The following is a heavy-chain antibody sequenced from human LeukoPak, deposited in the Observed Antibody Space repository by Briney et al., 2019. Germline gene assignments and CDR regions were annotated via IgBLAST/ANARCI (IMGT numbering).Heavy chain of an antibody. CDR1: YG. CDR2: ISAYHGNT. V-gene: IGHV1-18*01. Sequence: YGIXXVGQARGQGGEWMVWISAYHGNTNYAQKLQRLVTMTTDTSTSTAYMELRSLRSDDSAVYYCARGQLLGAFDIWGQGTMVTVSS. J-gene: IGHJ3*02. D-gene: IGHD6-19*01. CDR3: ARGQLLGAFDI.